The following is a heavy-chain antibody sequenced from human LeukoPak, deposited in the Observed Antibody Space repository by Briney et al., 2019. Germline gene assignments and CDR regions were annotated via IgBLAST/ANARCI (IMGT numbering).Heavy chain of an antibody. Sequence: GGSLRLSCAASGLTFSNYAMSWVRQAPGKGLEWVSTLSSSGANTYYADSVKGRFSISRDNSKNTLYLQMNSLRAEDTAVYYCTKDFRGSGYFFDYWGQGTPVTVSS. V-gene: IGHV3-23*01. CDR2: LSSSGANT. J-gene: IGHJ4*02. D-gene: IGHD3-10*01. CDR1: GLTFSNYA. CDR3: TKDFRGSGYFFDY.